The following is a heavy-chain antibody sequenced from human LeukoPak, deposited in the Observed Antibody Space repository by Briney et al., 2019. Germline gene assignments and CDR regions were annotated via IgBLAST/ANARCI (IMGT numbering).Heavy chain of an antibody. V-gene: IGHV3-23*01. CDR1: GFIFSTCA. Sequence: GGSLRLSCTASGFIFSTCAMSWVRQAPGKGLEWVSAISGSGGTTYYADSVKGRFTISRDNSKNTLFLQMNSLRAEDTAVYYCAKDRSSNSWFDGYDFWGQGTMVTVSS. D-gene: IGHD6-13*01. CDR2: ISGSGGTT. CDR3: AKDRSSNSWFDGYDF. J-gene: IGHJ3*01.